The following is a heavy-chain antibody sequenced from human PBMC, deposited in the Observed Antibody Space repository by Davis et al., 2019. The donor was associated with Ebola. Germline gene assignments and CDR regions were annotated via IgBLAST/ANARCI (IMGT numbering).Heavy chain of an antibody. CDR2: IDPSDSYT. Sequence: GESLKTSCNGSGYSFTSYWLSRVRQMPGKGLEWMGRIDPSDSYTNYSPSFQGHVPIPADKSISTAYLQWRSLKASDTAMYYCARHIDRYGGYSWFDPWGQGTLVTVSS. CDR3: ARHIDRYGGYSWFDP. V-gene: IGHV5-10-1*01. D-gene: IGHD5-12*01. CDR1: GYSFTSYW. J-gene: IGHJ5*02.